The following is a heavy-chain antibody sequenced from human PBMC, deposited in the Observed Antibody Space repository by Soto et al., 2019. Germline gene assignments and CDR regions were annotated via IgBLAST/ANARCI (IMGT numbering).Heavy chain of an antibody. V-gene: IGHV1-69*02. CDR2: IIPILGIA. J-gene: IGHJ6*03. CDR3: ARAPGVVPAAIDYYYMDV. CDR1: GGTFSSYT. Sequence: SVKVSCKASGGTFSSYTISWVRQAPGQGLEWMGRIIPILGIANYAQKFQGRVTITADKSTSTAYMELSSLRSEDTAVYYCARAPGVVPAAIDYYYMDVWGKGTTVTVSS. D-gene: IGHD2-2*01.